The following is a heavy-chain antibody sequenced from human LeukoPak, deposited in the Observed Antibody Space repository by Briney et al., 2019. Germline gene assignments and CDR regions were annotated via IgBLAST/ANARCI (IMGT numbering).Heavy chain of an antibody. V-gene: IGHV3-23*01. CDR3: VLHSSTWFYFEY. CDR1: GFTFSMYA. J-gene: IGHJ4*02. CDR2: LSDSGGTT. Sequence: PGGSLRLSCAASGFTFSMYAMSWVRQAPGKGLEWLSTLSDSGGTTHSADSVRGRFTISRDNSKNTLYLQMNFLSAEDTALYYCVLHSSTWFYFEYWGQGTLVTVSS. D-gene: IGHD6-13*01.